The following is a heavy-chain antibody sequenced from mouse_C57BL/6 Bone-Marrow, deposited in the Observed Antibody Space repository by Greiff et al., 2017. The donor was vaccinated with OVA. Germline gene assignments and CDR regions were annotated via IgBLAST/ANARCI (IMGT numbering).Heavy chain of an antibody. CDR2: ISSGSSTI. CDR1: GFTFSDYG. V-gene: IGHV5-17*01. J-gene: IGHJ1*03. CDR3: ARINYWYFDV. Sequence: EVKLVESGGGLVKPGGSLKLSCAASGFTFSDYGMHWVRQAPEKGLEWVAYISSGSSTIYYADTVKGRFTISRYNAKYTLFLQMTSLRSEDTAMYYCARINYWYFDVWGTGTTVTVSS.